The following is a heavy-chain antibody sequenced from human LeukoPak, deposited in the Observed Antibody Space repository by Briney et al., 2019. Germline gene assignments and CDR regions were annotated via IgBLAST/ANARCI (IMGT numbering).Heavy chain of an antibody. CDR2: ISGSGSNT. CDR3: AKSVRGYTYYFDC. J-gene: IGHJ4*02. Sequence: GGSLRLSCAASRFTFNNYAMSCVRQAPGKGLEWVSTISGSGSNTYYADSVKGRFTISRDNSKNTLYLQMNSLRAEDTAVYYCAKSVRGYTYYFDCWGQGTLVTVSS. V-gene: IGHV3-23*01. CDR1: RFTFNNYA. D-gene: IGHD5-12*01.